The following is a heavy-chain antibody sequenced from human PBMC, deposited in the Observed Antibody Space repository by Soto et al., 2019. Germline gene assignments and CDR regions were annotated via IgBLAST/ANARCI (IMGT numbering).Heavy chain of an antibody. D-gene: IGHD2-8*01. CDR1: GGTFSSYA. CDR3: ARDPVATSGLLMVFYGMDV. CDR2: IIPIFGTA. Sequence: GASVKVSCKASGGTFSSYAISWVRQAPGQGLEWMGGIIPIFGTANYAQKFQGRVTITADESTSTAYMELSSLRSEDTAVYYCARDPVATSGLLMVFYGMDVWGQGTTVTVSS. V-gene: IGHV1-69*13. J-gene: IGHJ6*02.